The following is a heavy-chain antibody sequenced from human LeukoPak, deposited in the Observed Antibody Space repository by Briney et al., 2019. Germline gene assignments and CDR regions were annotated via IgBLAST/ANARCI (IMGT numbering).Heavy chain of an antibody. CDR2: IYYSGST. J-gene: IGHJ4*02. V-gene: IGHV4-59*01. CDR1: GGSISSYY. CDR3: AGASYDSSGVH. Sequence: SETLSLTCTVSGGSISSYYWSWIRQPPGKGLEWIGYIYYSGSTNYNPSLKSRVTISVDTSKNQFPLKLSSVTAADTAVYYCAGASYDSSGVHWGQGTLVTVSS. D-gene: IGHD3-22*01.